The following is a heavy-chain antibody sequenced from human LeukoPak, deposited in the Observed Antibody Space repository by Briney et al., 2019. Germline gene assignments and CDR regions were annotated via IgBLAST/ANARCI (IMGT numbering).Heavy chain of an antibody. D-gene: IGHD2-2*01. Sequence: PGGSLRLSCAASGFTFSSYAMSWVRQAPGKGLEWVSAISGSGGSTYYADSVKGRFTISRDNSKNTLYLQMNSLRAEDTDVYYCAKDAPVNIVVIPAANSWGQGTLVTVSS. CDR2: ISGSGGST. V-gene: IGHV3-23*01. CDR1: GFTFSSYA. CDR3: AKDAPVNIVVIPAANS. J-gene: IGHJ4*02.